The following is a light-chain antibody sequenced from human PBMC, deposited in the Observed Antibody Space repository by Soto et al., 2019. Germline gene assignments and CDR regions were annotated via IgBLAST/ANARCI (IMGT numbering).Light chain of an antibody. CDR1: SSDVGDYNY. CDR2: EVS. V-gene: IGLV2-8*01. CDR3: SSYAGFNNFYV. Sequence: QSALTQPPSAYGSPGQSVTISCTGTSSDVGDYNYVSWYQQHPGKAPKLMIYEVSKRPSGVPDRFSGSKSANTASLTVSGLQAEDEADYYCSSYAGFNNFYVFGTGTKVTVL. J-gene: IGLJ1*01.